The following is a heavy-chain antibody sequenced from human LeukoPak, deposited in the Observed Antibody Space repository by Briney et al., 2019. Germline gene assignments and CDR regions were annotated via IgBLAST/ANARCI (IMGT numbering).Heavy chain of an antibody. CDR1: GGSFSGYH. CDR2: INHSGST. J-gene: IGHJ4*02. D-gene: IGHD3-10*01. Sequence: SETLSLTCAVYGGSFSGYHWSWIRQPPGKGLEWIGEINHSGSTYYNPSLKSRVTISVDTSKNQFSLKLSSVTAADTAVYYCARTRYYYNSRSYGAPYYFDYWGQGTLVTVSS. V-gene: IGHV4-34*01. CDR3: ARTRYYYNSRSYGAPYYFDY.